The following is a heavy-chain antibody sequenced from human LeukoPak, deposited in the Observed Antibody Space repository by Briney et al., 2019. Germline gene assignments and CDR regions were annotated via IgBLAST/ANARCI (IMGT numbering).Heavy chain of an antibody. CDR1: GYTFTSYG. J-gene: IGHJ4*02. CDR2: ISAYNGNT. V-gene: IGHV1-18*01. Sequence: GASVKVSCKTSGYTFTSYGISWVRQAPGQGLEWMGWISAYNGNTNYAQKLQGRVTMTTDTSTSTAYMELSSLRSEDTAVYYCARGVSGFGELLYYFDYWGQGTLVTVSS. CDR3: ARGVSGFGELLYYFDY. D-gene: IGHD3-10*01.